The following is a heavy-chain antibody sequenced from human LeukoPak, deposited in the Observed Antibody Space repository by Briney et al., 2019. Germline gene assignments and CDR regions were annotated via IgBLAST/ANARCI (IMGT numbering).Heavy chain of an antibody. CDR2: INAGNVNT. Sequence: GASVKVSCKASGYTFTSYAMHWVRQASGQRLEWMGWINAGNVNTKYSQKFQGRVTITRDTSASTAYMELNSLRSEDTAVYYCARDLGYCTGGTCYPNWFDPWGQGTLVTVSS. CDR1: GYTFTSYA. D-gene: IGHD2-15*01. J-gene: IGHJ5*02. V-gene: IGHV1-3*01. CDR3: ARDLGYCTGGTCYPNWFDP.